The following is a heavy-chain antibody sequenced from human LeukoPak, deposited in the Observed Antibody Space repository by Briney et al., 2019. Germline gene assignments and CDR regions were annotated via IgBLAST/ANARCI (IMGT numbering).Heavy chain of an antibody. V-gene: IGHV4-34*01. Sequence: KPSETLSLTCAVDGGSFSGYYWSWSRQPPGKGLEWIGEISHSGSTNYNPSLESRVTLSVDPSKKQFSLNLSSVTAADTAIYYCAREDPPNWDWGQGALVIVSS. J-gene: IGHJ4*02. D-gene: IGHD1-1*01. CDR2: ISHSGST. CDR3: AREDPPNWD. CDR1: GGSFSGYY.